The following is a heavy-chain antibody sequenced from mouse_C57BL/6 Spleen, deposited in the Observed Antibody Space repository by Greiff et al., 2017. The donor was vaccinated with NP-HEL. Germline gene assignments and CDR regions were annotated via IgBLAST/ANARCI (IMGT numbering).Heavy chain of an antibody. CDR1: GYTFTSYW. Sequence: VQLQQPGAELVKPGASVKLSCKASGYTFTSYWMHWVKQRPGQGLEWIGMIHPNSGSTNYNEKFKSKATLTVDKSSSTAYMQLSSLTSEDSAVYYCASRGRAEGWAMDYWGQGTSVTVSS. D-gene: IGHD3-2*02. CDR3: ASRGRAEGWAMDY. V-gene: IGHV1-64*01. J-gene: IGHJ4*01. CDR2: IHPNSGST.